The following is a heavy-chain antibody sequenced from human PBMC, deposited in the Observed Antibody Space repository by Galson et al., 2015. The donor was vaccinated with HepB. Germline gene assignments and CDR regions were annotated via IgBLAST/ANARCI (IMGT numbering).Heavy chain of an antibody. CDR3: ARDRGEWELLFDY. CDR1: GYTFTSYY. D-gene: IGHD1-26*01. CDR2: INPSGGST. V-gene: IGHV1-46*04. J-gene: IGHJ4*02. Sequence: SVKVSCKASGYTFTSYYMHWVRQAPGQGLEWMGIINPSGGSTSYAQKLQGRVTMTRDTSTSTVYMELSSLRSEDTAVYYCARDRGEWELLFDYWGQGTLVTVSS.